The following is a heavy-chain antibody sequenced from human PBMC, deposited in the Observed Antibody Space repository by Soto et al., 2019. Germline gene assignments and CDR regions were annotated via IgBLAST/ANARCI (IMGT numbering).Heavy chain of an antibody. J-gene: IGHJ3*02. CDR3: TSTRPGTNVFDI. V-gene: IGHV3-15*01. CDR2: IRSKGDGGAT. D-gene: IGHD1-1*01. Sequence: EVQLEESGGGLVEPGGSLRLSCAGSGITLSNAWMNWVRQAAGKGLEWVGRIRSKGDGGATEYAAPVKGRFTFSRDDSENTLFLQMSALKPEDTGVYFCTSTRPGTNVFDIWGPGTMVIVSS. CDR1: GITLSNAW.